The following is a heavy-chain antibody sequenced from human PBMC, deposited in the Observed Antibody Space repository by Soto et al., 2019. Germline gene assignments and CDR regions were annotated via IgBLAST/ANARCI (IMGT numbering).Heavy chain of an antibody. Sequence: QITLKESGPTLVKPTQTLTLTCTFSGFSLSTSGVGVGWIRQPPGKALEWLALIYWDDDKRYSPSLKSRLTITKDTYKNPVVLTMTNMDPVDTATYYCAHRPSYCSGGSCYSGFDYWGQGTLVTVSS. CDR3: AHRPSYCSGGSCYSGFDY. CDR2: IYWDDDK. V-gene: IGHV2-5*02. J-gene: IGHJ4*02. D-gene: IGHD2-15*01. CDR1: GFSLSTSGVG.